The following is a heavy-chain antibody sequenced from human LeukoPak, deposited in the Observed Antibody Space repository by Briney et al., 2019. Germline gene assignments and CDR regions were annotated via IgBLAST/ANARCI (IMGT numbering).Heavy chain of an antibody. CDR1: GFTFSSYA. CDR3: ATYYGDYGY. V-gene: IGHV3-30*14. Sequence: GRSLRLSCAASGFTFSSYAMHWVRQAPGRGLEWVALISYDGSNEYYADSVKGRFTISRDNSKNTLYLQMNSLRAEDTAVYYCATYYGDYGYWGQGTLVTVSS. D-gene: IGHD4-17*01. CDR2: ISYDGSNE. J-gene: IGHJ4*02.